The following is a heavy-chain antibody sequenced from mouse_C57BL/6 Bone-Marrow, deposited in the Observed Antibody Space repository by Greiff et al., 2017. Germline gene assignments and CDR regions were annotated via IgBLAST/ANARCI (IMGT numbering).Heavy chain of an antibody. J-gene: IGHJ4*01. D-gene: IGHD2-2*01. CDR1: GYSFTDYN. CDR3: ARSYGYDYAMDY. V-gene: IGHV1-39*01. CDR2: INPNYGTT. Sequence: EVQLQQSGPELVKPGASVKISCTASGYSFTDYNMNWVKQSTGKSLEWIGVINPNYGTTSYNQKFKGKATLTVDQSSSTAYMQLTSLTSEDSAVYYCARSYGYDYAMDYWGQGTSVTVSS.